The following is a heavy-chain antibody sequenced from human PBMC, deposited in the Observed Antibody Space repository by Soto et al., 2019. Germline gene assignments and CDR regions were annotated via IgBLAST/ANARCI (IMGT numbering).Heavy chain of an antibody. CDR3: ARSEDYYGSGSYYNGYYYYGMDV. V-gene: IGHV1-3*01. J-gene: IGHJ6*02. Sequence: ASVKVSCKASGYTFTSYAMHWVRQAPGQRLEWMGWINAGNGNTKYSQKFQGRVTITRDTSASTAYMELSSLRSEDTAVYYCARSEDYYGSGSYYNGYYYYGMDVWGQGTTVTVSS. CDR1: GYTFTSYA. D-gene: IGHD3-10*01. CDR2: INAGNGNT.